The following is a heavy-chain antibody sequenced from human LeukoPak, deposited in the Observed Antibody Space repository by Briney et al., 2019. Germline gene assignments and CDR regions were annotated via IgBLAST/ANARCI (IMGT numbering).Heavy chain of an antibody. CDR3: ARGNTKTLFDY. CDR1: GYTFTSYA. Sequence: SVKVSCKASGYTFTSYAMNWVRQAPGQGLEWMGGIIPIFGTANYAQKFQGRVTITANKSTSTAYMELSSLRSEDTAVYYCARGNTKTLFDYWGQGTLVTVSS. CDR2: IIPIFGTA. D-gene: IGHD2-8*01. V-gene: IGHV1-69*06. J-gene: IGHJ4*02.